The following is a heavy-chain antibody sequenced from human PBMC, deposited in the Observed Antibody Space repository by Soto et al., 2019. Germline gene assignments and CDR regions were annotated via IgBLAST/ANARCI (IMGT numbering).Heavy chain of an antibody. Sequence: SETLSLTCSVSGGSISSGFYSWSWIRQPPGQGLEWIGYIYNSVNTYYNPSLMSRVTISVDRSQNHFSLKLTSVTAADTAVYYCARGSDGVWNWFDPWGKGTQVTVSS. CDR2: IYNSVNT. CDR1: GGSISSGFYS. J-gene: IGHJ5*02. D-gene: IGHD2-21*02. V-gene: IGHV4-30-2*01. CDR3: ARGSDGVWNWFDP.